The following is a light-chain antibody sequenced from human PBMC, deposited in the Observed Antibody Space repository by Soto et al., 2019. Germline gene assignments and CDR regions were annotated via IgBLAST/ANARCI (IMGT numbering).Light chain of an antibody. Sequence: QSVLTQPASVSGSPGQSITISCTGTSSDVGGYNYVSWYQQHPGKAPKLMIYEVSNRPSGVSNRFSGSKSGNTASLTISGLQAEDEADYYCSSYTCSSYYVFGTGTKVTVL. CDR2: EVS. CDR1: SSDVGGYNY. CDR3: SSYTCSSYYV. J-gene: IGLJ1*01. V-gene: IGLV2-14*01.